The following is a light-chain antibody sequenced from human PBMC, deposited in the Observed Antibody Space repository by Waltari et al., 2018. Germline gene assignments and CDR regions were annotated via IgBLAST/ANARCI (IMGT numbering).Light chain of an antibody. Sequence: QLVLTQSPSASASLGASVKLTCTLDSGHSTNIIAWHQQQPQKGPRYLMRVNSDGSHIKGGYMPDRFSGSSSSSGAERYLTISSVQSEDEADYYCQTGGHGTWVFGGGTKLTIL. V-gene: IGLV4-69*01. J-gene: IGLJ3*02. CDR1: SGHSTNI. CDR3: QTGGHGTWV. CDR2: VNSDGSH.